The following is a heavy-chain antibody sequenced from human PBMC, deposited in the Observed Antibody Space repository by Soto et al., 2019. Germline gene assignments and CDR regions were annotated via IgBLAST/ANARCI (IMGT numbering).Heavy chain of an antibody. CDR1: GYTFTAYH. D-gene: IGHD3-10*02. CDR2: INPKFGDT. Sequence: QVQLVQSGAEVKEPGDSVRVSCEGSGYTFTAYHIHWVRQAPGQGLQWMGWINPKFGDTTYAQDFQGRVTMNRDMSISTVYMELSRLTSDDTAIYYCARNMDYYYGRGSGNGHGVWGQGTTVTVFS. CDR3: ARNMDYYYGRGSGNGHGV. V-gene: IGHV1-2*02. J-gene: IGHJ6*02.